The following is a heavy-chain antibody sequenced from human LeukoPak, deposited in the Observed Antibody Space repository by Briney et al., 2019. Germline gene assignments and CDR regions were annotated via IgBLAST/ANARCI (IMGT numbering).Heavy chain of an antibody. CDR3: ARDPRGRYDSSGYYPDY. D-gene: IGHD3-22*01. CDR2: INPNNGVT. Sequence: GASVKVSCKASGYTFSVHYMHWIRQAPGQGLEWMGWINPNNGVTNYAQKFQGRVTMTRDTSINTAYMELSRLRSEDTAVYYCARDPRGRYDSSGYYPDYWGQGTLVTVSS. V-gene: IGHV1-2*02. J-gene: IGHJ4*02. CDR1: GYTFSVHY.